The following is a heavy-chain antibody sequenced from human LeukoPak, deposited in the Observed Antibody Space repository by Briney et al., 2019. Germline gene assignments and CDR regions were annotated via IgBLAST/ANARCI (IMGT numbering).Heavy chain of an antibody. V-gene: IGHV3-23*01. J-gene: IGHJ6*03. CDR1: GFTFSSYG. D-gene: IGHD4-17*01. CDR3: ARGGLRYYYYYMDV. CDR2: ISGSGGST. Sequence: GGTLRLSCAASGFTFSSYGMSWVRQAPGKGLEWVSAISGSGGSTYYADSVKGRFTISRDNSKNTLYLQMNSLRAEDTAVYYCARGGLRYYYYYMDVWGKGTTVTVSS.